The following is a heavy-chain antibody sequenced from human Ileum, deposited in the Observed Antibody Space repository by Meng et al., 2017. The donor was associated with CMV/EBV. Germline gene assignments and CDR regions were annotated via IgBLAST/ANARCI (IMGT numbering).Heavy chain of an antibody. CDR3: ARDGVRGVIIRTGRSYGMDV. J-gene: IGHJ6*02. CDR2: ISSSSSTI. Sequence: GESLKISCAASGFTFSSYSMNWVRQAPGKGLEWVSYISSSSSTIYYADSVKGRFTISRDNAKNSLYLQMNSLRGEDTAVYYCARDGVRGVIIRTGRSYGMDVWGQGTTVTVSS. D-gene: IGHD3-10*01. V-gene: IGHV3-48*04. CDR1: GFTFSSYS.